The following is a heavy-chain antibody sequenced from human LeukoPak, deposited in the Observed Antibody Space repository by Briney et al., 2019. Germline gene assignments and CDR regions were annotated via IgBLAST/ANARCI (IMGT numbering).Heavy chain of an antibody. Sequence: PSETLSLTCAVYGGSFSGYYWSWIRQPPGKGLEWIGEINHSGSTNYNPSLKSRVTISVDTSKNQFSLKLSSVTAADTAVYYCARVEVNWSDEDYFDYWGQGTLVTVSS. CDR2: INHSGST. CDR3: ARVEVNWSDEDYFDY. CDR1: GGSFSGYY. V-gene: IGHV4-34*01. D-gene: IGHD1-20*01. J-gene: IGHJ4*02.